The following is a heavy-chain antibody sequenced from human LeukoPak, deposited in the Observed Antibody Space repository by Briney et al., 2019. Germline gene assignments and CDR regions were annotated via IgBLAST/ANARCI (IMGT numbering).Heavy chain of an antibody. CDR3: ARDIGYGGNPSWFDP. V-gene: IGHV4-59*01. CDR2: MYYSGST. CDR1: GGSMSSYY. Sequence: SETLSLTCTVSGGSMSSYYWTWIRQSPGKGLEWIGYMYYSGSTNYNPSLKSRVTISVDTSKNQFSLKLRSVTAADTAVYYCARDIGYGGNPSWFDPWGQGTLVTVSS. D-gene: IGHD4-23*01. J-gene: IGHJ5*02.